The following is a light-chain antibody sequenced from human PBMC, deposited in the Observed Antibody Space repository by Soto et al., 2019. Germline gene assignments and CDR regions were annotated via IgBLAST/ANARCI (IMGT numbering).Light chain of an antibody. J-gene: IGLJ2*01. V-gene: IGLV1-44*01. CDR3: AAWDDSLNGVV. Sequence: QSVLTQPPSASGTPGQWVTISCSGSSSNIGSNTVNWYQQLPVTAPKLLIYSNNQRPSGVPDRFSGSKSGTSASLAISGLQSEDEADYYCAAWDDSLNGVVFGGGTKLTVL. CDR2: SNN. CDR1: SSNIGSNT.